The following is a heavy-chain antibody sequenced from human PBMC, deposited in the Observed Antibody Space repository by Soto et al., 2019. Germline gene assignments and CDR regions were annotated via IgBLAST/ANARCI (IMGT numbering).Heavy chain of an antibody. Sequence: GGSLRLSCAASGFTFNNAWMNWVRQGPGKGLEWVGRIKSKTDGGAIDYATPVKGRFTLSRDDSKSTVYLQMNSLRIEDTAVYYCASGYYDSSGLVHWGQGTLVTVSS. CDR1: GFTFNNAW. D-gene: IGHD3-22*01. CDR3: ASGYYDSSGLVH. J-gene: IGHJ4*02. CDR2: IKSKTDGGAI. V-gene: IGHV3-15*07.